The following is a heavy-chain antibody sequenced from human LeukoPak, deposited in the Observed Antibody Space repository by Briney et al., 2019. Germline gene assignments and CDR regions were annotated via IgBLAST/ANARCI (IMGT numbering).Heavy chain of an antibody. CDR1: GGSFSGYY. CDR3: ARRGLRYSYGADY. Sequence: SETLSLACAVYGGSFSGYYWSWIRQPPGKGLEWIGEINHSGSTNYNPSLKSRVTISVDTSKNQFSLKLSSVTAADTAVYYCARRGLRYSYGADYWGQGTLVTVSS. D-gene: IGHD5-18*01. J-gene: IGHJ4*02. V-gene: IGHV4-34*01. CDR2: INHSGST.